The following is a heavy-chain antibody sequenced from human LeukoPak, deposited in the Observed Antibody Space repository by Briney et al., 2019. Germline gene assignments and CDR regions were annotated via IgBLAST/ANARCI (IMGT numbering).Heavy chain of an antibody. J-gene: IGHJ3*02. Sequence: PGRSLRLSCAASGFTFSSYAMHWVRQAPGKGLEWVAVISYDGSNKYYADSVKGRFTISRDNSENTLYLQMNSLRAEDTAVYYCARDRLGYSSSWGAFDIWGQGTMVTVSS. CDR3: ARDRLGYSSSWGAFDI. D-gene: IGHD6-13*01. CDR1: GFTFSSYA. CDR2: ISYDGSNK. V-gene: IGHV3-30-3*01.